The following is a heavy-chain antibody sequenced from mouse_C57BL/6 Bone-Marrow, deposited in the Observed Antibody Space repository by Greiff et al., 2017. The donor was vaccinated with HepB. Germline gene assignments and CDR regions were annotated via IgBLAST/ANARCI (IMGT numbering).Heavy chain of an antibody. CDR1: GYTFTDYE. V-gene: IGHV1-15*01. D-gene: IGHD1-1*01. CDR2: IDPETGGT. J-gene: IGHJ4*01. CDR3: TRYGTTVVADAIDY. Sequence: VKLQESGAELVRPGASVTLSCKASGYTFTDYEMHWVKQTPVHGLEWIGAIDPETGGTAYNQKFKGKAILTADKSSSTAYMELRSLTSEDSAVYYCTRYGTTVVADAIDYWGQGTSVTVSS.